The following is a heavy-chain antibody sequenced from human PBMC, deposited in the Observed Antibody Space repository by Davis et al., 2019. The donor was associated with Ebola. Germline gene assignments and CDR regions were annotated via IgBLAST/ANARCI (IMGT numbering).Heavy chain of an antibody. CDR2: ISATGGAA. CDR1: GFTFSSYA. D-gene: IGHD6-13*01. V-gene: IGHV3-23*01. Sequence: GESLKISCAASGFTFSSYAMSWVRQAPGKGLQWVSTISATGGAAYYADSVKGRFTISRDNSRNTLYLQMNSLTAEDTAAYFCAKDPPYSRLLAAAGTSWGQGALVTVSS. J-gene: IGHJ5*02. CDR3: AKDPPYSRLLAAAGTS.